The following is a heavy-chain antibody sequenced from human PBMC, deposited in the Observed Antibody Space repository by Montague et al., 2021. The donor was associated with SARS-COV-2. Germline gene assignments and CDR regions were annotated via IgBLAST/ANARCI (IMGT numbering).Heavy chain of an antibody. J-gene: IGHJ6*02. V-gene: IGHV3-23*01. CDR1: GFIFSNYA. D-gene: IGHD6-19*01. CDR2: MSGSGVRR. Sequence: SLRLSCAASGFIFSNYAMTWVRQAPGKGLEWVSTMSGSGVRRDYADSVKGRFTISRDSSKNTLYLPMNSLRVEDTAVYYCAKDTATIRIAVALMDVWGQGATVIVSS. CDR3: AKDTATIRIAVALMDV.